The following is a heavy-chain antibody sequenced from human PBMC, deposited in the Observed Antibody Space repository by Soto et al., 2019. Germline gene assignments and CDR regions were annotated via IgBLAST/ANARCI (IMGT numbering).Heavy chain of an antibody. J-gene: IGHJ6*02. CDR1: GYSFTSYW. Sequence: PGESLKISCKGSGYSFTSYWISWVRQMPGKGLEWMGRIDPSDSYTNYSPSFQGHVTISADKSISTAYLQWSSLKASDTAMYYCARRTVMDYYDSSGYYYYGMDVWGQGTTVTVSS. CDR2: IDPSDSYT. D-gene: IGHD3-22*01. CDR3: ARRTVMDYYDSSGYYYYGMDV. V-gene: IGHV5-10-1*01.